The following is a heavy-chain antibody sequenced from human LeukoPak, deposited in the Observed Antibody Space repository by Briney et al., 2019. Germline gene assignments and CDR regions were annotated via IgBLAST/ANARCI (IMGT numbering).Heavy chain of an antibody. D-gene: IGHD2-2*01. CDR1: GFTFENYG. CDR3: VRDLGYCSSTSCYADY. CDR2: IKGNAAST. J-gene: IGHJ4*02. V-gene: IGHV3-20*04. Sequence: GGSLRLSCAASGFTFENYGMSWVRQAPGKGLEWVSGIKGNAASTGYADSVKGRFTISRDNAEKSLYLQMNSLRVEDTALYYCVRDLGYCSSTSCYADYWGQGTPVSVSS.